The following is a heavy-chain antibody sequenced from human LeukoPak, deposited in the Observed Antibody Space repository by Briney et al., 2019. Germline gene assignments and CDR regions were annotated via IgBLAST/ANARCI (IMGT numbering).Heavy chain of an antibody. V-gene: IGHV4-4*09. CDR1: GGSISSYY. CDR3: ARANYDFWSGYYLNWFDP. D-gene: IGHD3-3*01. J-gene: IGHJ5*02. CDR2: IYTSGST. Sequence: SETLSLTCTVSGGSISSYYWSWLRQPPGKGLEWIGYIYTSGSTNYNPSLKSRVTISVDTSKNQFSLKLSSVTAADTAVYYCARANYDFWSGYYLNWFDPWGQGTLVTVSS.